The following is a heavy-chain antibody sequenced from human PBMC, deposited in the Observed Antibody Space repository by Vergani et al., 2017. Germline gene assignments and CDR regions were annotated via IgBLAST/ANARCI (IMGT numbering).Heavy chain of an antibody. D-gene: IGHD3-16*01. CDR2: IYYSGST. Sequence: QVQLQESGPGLVKPSETLSLTCTVSGGSISSYYWSWIRQPPGKGLEWIGYIYYSGSTNYNPSLKSRVTISVDTSKNQCSLKLSSVTAADTAVYYCAREWVMPDDGMDVWGQGTTVTVSS. CDR3: AREWVMPDDGMDV. CDR1: GGSISSYY. V-gene: IGHV4-59*01. J-gene: IGHJ6*02.